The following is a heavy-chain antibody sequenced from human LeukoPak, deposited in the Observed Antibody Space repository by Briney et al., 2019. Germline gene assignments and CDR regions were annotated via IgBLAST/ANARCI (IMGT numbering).Heavy chain of an antibody. CDR1: GFTFSSYG. CDR2: IRYDGSNK. CDR3: AKNGLGYCSSTSCYAFNWFDP. D-gene: IGHD2-2*01. Sequence: GGSLRLSCGASGFTFSSYGMHWVRQAPGKGLEWVAFIRYDGSNKYYADSVKGRFTISRDNSKYTLYLQMNSLRAEDTAVYYCAKNGLGYCSSTSCYAFNWFDPWGQGTLVTVSS. J-gene: IGHJ5*02. V-gene: IGHV3-30*02.